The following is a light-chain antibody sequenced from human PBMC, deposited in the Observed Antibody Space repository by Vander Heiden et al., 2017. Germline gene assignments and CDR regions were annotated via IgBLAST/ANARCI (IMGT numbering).Light chain of an antibody. V-gene: IGKV3-20*01. CDR1: QSVSSSY. CDR3: QQYGSSPRT. J-gene: IGKJ1*01. Sequence: EIVLTQSPGTLSLSPGERATLSCRASQSVSSSYLAWYQQKPGQAPRLLIYGASSRATGIPDRFSGSGSGTDFTLTISRLEPEDFAVYYCQQYGSSPRTFGQETKVEI. CDR2: GAS.